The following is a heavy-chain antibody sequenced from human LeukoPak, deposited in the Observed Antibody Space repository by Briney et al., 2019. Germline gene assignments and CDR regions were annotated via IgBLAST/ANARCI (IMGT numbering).Heavy chain of an antibody. CDR2: ISSSSSTI. CDR3: ASFVVGITPWPDWFDP. V-gene: IGHV3-48*01. CDR1: GFTFSSYS. D-gene: IGHD3-3*01. Sequence: GGSLRLSCAASGFTFSSYSMNWVRQAPGKGLEWVSYISSSSSTIYYADSVKGRFTISRDNSKNTLYLQMNSLRAEDTAVYYCASFVVGITPWPDWFDPWGQGTLVTVSS. J-gene: IGHJ5*02.